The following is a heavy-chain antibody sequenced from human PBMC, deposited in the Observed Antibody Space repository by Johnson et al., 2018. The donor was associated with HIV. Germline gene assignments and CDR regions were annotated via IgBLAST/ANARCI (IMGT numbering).Heavy chain of an antibody. CDR3: ARSLCGGDCFSAACNI. J-gene: IGHJ3*02. Sequence: QVQLVESGGGVVQPGGSLRLSCAASGFIFNSYGMHWVRQAPGKGLEWVAFIRYDGSNKYYADSVKGRFTISRDNSKSTLFLLMNSLRAEDTAVCCCARSLCGGDCFSAACNIWGQGTMVTVSS. V-gene: IGHV3-30*02. CDR1: GFIFNSYG. CDR2: IRYDGSNK. D-gene: IGHD2-21*02.